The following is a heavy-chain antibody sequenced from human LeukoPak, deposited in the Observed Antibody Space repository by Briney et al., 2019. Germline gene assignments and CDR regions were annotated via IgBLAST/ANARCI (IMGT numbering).Heavy chain of an antibody. J-gene: IGHJ4*02. CDR1: GFTFNSYA. V-gene: IGHV3-30*04. Sequence: GGSLRLSCVASGFTFNSYAMHWVRQAPGKGLEWVAVISYDGHYKQYGDSVKGRFTISRDSFKNTLDLQMNSLRAEDTAVYYCARAGGYCGRISCPYYFDYWGQGSLVAVSS. CDR3: ARAGGYCGRISCPYYFDY. D-gene: IGHD2-15*01. CDR2: ISYDGHYK.